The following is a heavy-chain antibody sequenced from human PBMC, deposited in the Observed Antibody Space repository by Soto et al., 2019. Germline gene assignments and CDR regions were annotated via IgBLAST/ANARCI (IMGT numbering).Heavy chain of an antibody. V-gene: IGHV5-10-1*01. Sequence: PGESLKISCKGSGYSFTSYWISWVRQMPGKGLEWMGRIDPSDSYTNYSPSFQGHVTISADKSISTAYLQWSSLKASDTAMYYCARRWGSWLADDYYGMDVWGQGTTVTVSS. CDR2: IDPSDSYT. D-gene: IGHD6-13*01. CDR1: GYSFTSYW. J-gene: IGHJ6*02. CDR3: ARRWGSWLADDYYGMDV.